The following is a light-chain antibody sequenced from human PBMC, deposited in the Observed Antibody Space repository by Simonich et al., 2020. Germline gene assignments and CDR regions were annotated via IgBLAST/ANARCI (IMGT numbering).Light chain of an antibody. Sequence: SYELTQPSSVSVSPGQTARFTCTGDVLAKKYARWFQQKTGPAPVLVIYKESERPSGNPDRFTGSSSGTTVTLTISGAKDEEEADYYCYSAADNNLRVFGGGTKLTVL. V-gene: IGLV3-27*01. CDR3: YSAADNNLRV. CDR2: KES. J-gene: IGLJ3*02. CDR1: VLAKKY.